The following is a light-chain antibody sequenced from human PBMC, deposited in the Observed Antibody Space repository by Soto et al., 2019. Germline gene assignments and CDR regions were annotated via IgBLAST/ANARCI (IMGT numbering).Light chain of an antibody. CDR2: GSF. CDR1: QSVYSN. V-gene: IGKV3-15*01. J-gene: IGKJ4*01. CDR3: QQFTQWPRS. Sequence: EIVLTQSPATLSLSPGERATLSCRASQSVYSNLAWYQQKPGQAPRLLIHGSFTRATGILARFSGSGSGTEFTLTISSLQSEDFAVYYCQQFTQWPRSFGGGTKVEIK.